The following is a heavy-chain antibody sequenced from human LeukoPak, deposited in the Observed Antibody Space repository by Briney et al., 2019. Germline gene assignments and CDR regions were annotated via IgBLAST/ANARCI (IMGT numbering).Heavy chain of an antibody. V-gene: IGHV1-2*02. J-gene: IGHJ6*03. D-gene: IGHD5-12*01. CDR2: INPNSGGT. Sequence: ASVKVSCKASGYTFTGNYMHWVRHAPGQGLEWMGWINPNSGGTNYARKFQGRVTMTRDTSISTAYMDLSRLRSDDTAVYYCARVGVGGLREYYYYMDVWGKGTTVTVSS. CDR3: ARVGVGGLREYYYYMDV. CDR1: GYTFTGNY.